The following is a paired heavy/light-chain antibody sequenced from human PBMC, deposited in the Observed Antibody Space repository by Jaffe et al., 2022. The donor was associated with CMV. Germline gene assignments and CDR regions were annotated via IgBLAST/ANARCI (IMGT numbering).Light chain of an antibody. CDR1: QGISSW. Sequence: DIQMTQSPSSLSASVGDRVTITCRASQGISSWLAWYQQKPEKAPKSLIYAASSLQSGVPSRFSGSGSGTDFTLTISSLQPEDFATYYCQQYNSYPVTFGQGTRLEIK. V-gene: IGKV1D-16*01. J-gene: IGKJ5*01. CDR2: AAS. CDR3: QQYNSYPVT.
Heavy chain of an antibody. Sequence: QLQLQESGPGLVKPSETLSLTCTVSGGSISSSSYYWGWIRQPPGKGLEWIGSIYYSGSTYYNPSLKSRVTISVDTSKNQFSLKLSSVTAADTAVYYCARHAEGGQITMVRGAKGLFDPWGQGTLVTVSS. CDR1: GGSISSSSYY. V-gene: IGHV4-39*01. J-gene: IGHJ5*02. D-gene: IGHD3-10*01. CDR3: ARHAEGGQITMVRGAKGLFDP. CDR2: IYYSGST.